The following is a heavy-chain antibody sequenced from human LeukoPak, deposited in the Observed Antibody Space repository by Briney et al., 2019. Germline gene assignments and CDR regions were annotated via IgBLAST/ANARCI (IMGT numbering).Heavy chain of an antibody. V-gene: IGHV3-30*18. CDR3: AKDRRDYDFWSGQIDY. CDR2: ISYDGSNK. J-gene: IGHJ4*02. Sequence: GGSLRLSCAASGFTFSSYGMHWVRQAPGKGLEWVAVISYDGSNKYYADSVKGRFTISRDNSKNTLYLRMNSLRAEDTAVYYCAKDRRDYDFWSGQIDYWGQGTLVTVSS. D-gene: IGHD3-3*01. CDR1: GFTFSSYG.